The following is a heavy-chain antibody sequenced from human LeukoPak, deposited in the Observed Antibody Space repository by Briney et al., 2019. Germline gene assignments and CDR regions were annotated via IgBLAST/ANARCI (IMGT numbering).Heavy chain of an antibody. D-gene: IGHD6-13*01. Sequence: PGGSLRLSCAASGFTVSSNYMSWVRQAPGKGLEWVSIIYSGGSAYYADSVKGRFTISRDNSKNTLYLQMNSLMAEDTAVYYCAKAVGAAAVYPFDYWGQGTLVTVSS. CDR1: GFTVSSNY. CDR3: AKAVGAAAVYPFDY. J-gene: IGHJ4*02. CDR2: IYSGGSA. V-gene: IGHV3-53*01.